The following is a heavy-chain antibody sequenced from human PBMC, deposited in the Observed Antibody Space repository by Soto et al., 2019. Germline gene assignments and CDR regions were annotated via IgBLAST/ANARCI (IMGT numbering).Heavy chain of an antibody. D-gene: IGHD4-17*01. J-gene: IGHJ6*02. CDR2: IYYSGST. V-gene: IGHV4-30-4*01. Sequence: LCGGSISSGDYYWSWIRQPPGKGLEWIGYIYYSGSTYYNPSLKSRVTISVDTSKNQFSLKLSSVTAADTAVYYCARVGGVTVTMGHYGMDVWGQGTTVTVSS. CDR1: GGSISSGDYY. CDR3: ARVGGVTVTMGHYGMDV.